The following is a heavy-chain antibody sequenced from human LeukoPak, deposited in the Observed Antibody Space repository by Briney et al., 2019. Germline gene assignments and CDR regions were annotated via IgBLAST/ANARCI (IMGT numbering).Heavy chain of an antibody. CDR3: ARGFPIRYFDDY. CDR1: GYTFTDYY. V-gene: IGHV1-2*02. D-gene: IGHD3-9*01. CDR2: INPSSGGT. Sequence: GASVKVSCKASGYTFTDYYLHWVRQAPGQGLEWMGWINPSSGGTNYAQKFQGRVTMTRDTSISTAYMELSSLRSEDTAVYYCARGFPIRYFDDYWGQGTLVTVSS. J-gene: IGHJ4*02.